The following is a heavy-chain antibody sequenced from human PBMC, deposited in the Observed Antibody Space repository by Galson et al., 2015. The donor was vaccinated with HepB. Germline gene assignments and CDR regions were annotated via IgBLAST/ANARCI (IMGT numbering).Heavy chain of an antibody. CDR1: GFTFDDYA. CDR3: AKDAEWEPGGAFDI. V-gene: IGHV3-9*01. D-gene: IGHD1-26*01. Sequence: SLRLSCAASGFTFDDYAMHWVRQAPGKGLEWVSGISWNSGSIGYADSVKGRFTISRDNAKNSLYLQMNSLRAEDTALYYCAKDAEWEPGGAFDIWGQGTMVTVSS. CDR2: ISWNSGSI. J-gene: IGHJ3*02.